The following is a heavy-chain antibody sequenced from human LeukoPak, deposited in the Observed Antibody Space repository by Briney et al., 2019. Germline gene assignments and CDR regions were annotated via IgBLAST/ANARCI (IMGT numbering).Heavy chain of an antibody. V-gene: IGHV3-72*01. CDR1: GFTFSDHY. Sequence: PGGSLRLSCAASGFTFSDHYMDWVRQAPGKGLEWVGRTRSKANSYTTEYAASVEGRFTISRDDSKNSLYLQMNSLKTEDTAVYYCTKEILGATGIVDYWGQGTLVTVSS. J-gene: IGHJ4*02. D-gene: IGHD1-26*01. CDR3: TKEILGATGIVDY. CDR2: TRSKANSYTT.